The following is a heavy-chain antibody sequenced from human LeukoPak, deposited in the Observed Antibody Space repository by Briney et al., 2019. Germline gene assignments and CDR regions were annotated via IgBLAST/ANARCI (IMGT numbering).Heavy chain of an antibody. CDR1: GYTFTGYY. Sequence: GASVTVSCKASGYTFTGYYMHWVRQAPGQGLEWMGWINPNSGGTNYALKFQGRVTMTRDTSISTAYMELSRLRSDDTAVYYCATYGSGSYYSSWGQGTLVTVSS. CDR3: ATYGSGSYYSS. J-gene: IGHJ5*02. CDR2: INPNSGGT. V-gene: IGHV1-2*02. D-gene: IGHD3-10*01.